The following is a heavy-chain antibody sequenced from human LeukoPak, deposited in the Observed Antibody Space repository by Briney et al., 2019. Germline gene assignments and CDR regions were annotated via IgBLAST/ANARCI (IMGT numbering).Heavy chain of an antibody. Sequence: MSSETLSLTCPVYGGSFSGYYWSWIRQPPGKGLEWIGEINHSGSTNYNPSLKSRVTISVDTSKNQFSLKLSSVTAADTAVYYCARGGTRGVVPAAMVNWFDPWGQGTLVTVSS. CDR3: ARGGTRGVVPAAMVNWFDP. V-gene: IGHV4-34*01. CDR1: GGSFSGYY. D-gene: IGHD2-2*01. CDR2: INHSGST. J-gene: IGHJ5*02.